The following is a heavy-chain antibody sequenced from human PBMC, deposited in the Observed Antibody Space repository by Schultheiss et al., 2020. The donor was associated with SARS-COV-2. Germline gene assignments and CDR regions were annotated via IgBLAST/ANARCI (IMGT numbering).Heavy chain of an antibody. CDR3: AKETGVMVVARNWFDS. CDR2: ISWNSGSI. V-gene: IGHV3-9*01. CDR1: GFTFDDYA. J-gene: IGHJ5*01. D-gene: IGHD2-15*01. Sequence: GGSLRLSCAASGFTFDDYAMHWVRQAPGKGLEWVSGISWNSGSIGYADSVKGRLTISRDNSKNTLYLEMSSLRPEDTAVYFCAKETGVMVVARNWFDSWGQGALITV.